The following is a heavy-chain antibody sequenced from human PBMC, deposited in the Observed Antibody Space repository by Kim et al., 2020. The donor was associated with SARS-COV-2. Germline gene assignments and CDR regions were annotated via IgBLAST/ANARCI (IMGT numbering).Heavy chain of an antibody. CDR3: AREWVKMATITHYYYYGMDV. J-gene: IGHJ6*02. Sequence: SETLSLTCAVYGGSFSGYYWSWIRQPPGKGLEWIGEINHSGSTNYNPSLKSRVTISVDTSKNQFSLKLSSVTAADTAVYYCAREWVKMATITHYYYYGMDVWGQGTTVTVSS. CDR2: INHSGST. CDR1: GGSFSGYY. V-gene: IGHV4-34*01. D-gene: IGHD5-12*01.